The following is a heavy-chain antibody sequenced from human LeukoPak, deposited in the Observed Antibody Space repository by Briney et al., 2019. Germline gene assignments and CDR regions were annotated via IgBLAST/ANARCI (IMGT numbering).Heavy chain of an antibody. V-gene: IGHV3-53*01. CDR3: ARDLSGRYAFDI. CDR2: IYSGGTT. J-gene: IGHJ3*02. Sequence: HSGGSLRLSCAASGFTVSSNYMSWVRQAPGKGLEWVSVIYSGGTTYYADSVKGRFTISRDNAKNSLYLQMNSLRDEDTAVYYCARDLSGRYAFDIWGQGTMVTVSS. D-gene: IGHD3-10*01. CDR1: GFTVSSNY.